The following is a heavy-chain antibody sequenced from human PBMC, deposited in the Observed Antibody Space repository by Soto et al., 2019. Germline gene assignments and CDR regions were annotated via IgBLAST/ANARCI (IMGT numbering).Heavy chain of an antibody. CDR1: GGSISSGGYY. CDR3: ARAQIPTIDH. J-gene: IGHJ4*02. V-gene: IGHV4-31*03. D-gene: IGHD1-1*01. Sequence: PLSLTCTVSGGSISSGGYYWSWIRQHPGKGLEWIGYIYYSGSTYYNPSLKSRVTISVDTSKNQFSLKLSSVTAADTAVYYCARAQIPTIDHWGQGTLVPVSS. CDR2: IYYSGST.